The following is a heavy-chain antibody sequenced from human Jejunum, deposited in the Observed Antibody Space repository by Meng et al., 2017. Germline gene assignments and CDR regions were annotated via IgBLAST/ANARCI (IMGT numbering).Heavy chain of an antibody. CDR2: INHNGST. Sequence: SETLSLTCAVFGGSLSTYYWSWIRQPPGKGLEWIGEINHNGSTNYNSSLKSRVTISVDTSKNQFSLKLSSMTAADTGVYYCAIDYGDYDTFDFWGQGTLVTVSS. D-gene: IGHD4-17*01. CDR1: GGSLSTYY. J-gene: IGHJ4*02. CDR3: AIDYGDYDTFDF. V-gene: IGHV4-34*01.